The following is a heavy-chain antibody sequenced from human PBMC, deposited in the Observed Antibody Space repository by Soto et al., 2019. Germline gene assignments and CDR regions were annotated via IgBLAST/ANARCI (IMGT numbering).Heavy chain of an antibody. D-gene: IGHD2-15*01. J-gene: IGHJ3*02. CDR3: AREYCSGGSCYPGGPRDAFDI. Sequence: ASVKVSCKASGYTFTSYYMHWVRQAPGQGLEWMGIINPSGGSTSYAQKFQGRVTMTRDTSTSTVYMELSSLRSEDTAVYYCAREYCSGGSCYPGGPRDAFDIWGQGTMATVAS. CDR1: GYTFTSYY. V-gene: IGHV1-46*01. CDR2: INPSGGST.